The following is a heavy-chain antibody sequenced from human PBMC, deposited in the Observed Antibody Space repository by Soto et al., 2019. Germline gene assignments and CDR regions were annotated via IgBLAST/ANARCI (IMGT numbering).Heavy chain of an antibody. V-gene: IGHV1-2*02. J-gene: IGHJ6*02. CDR2: INPNSGGT. D-gene: IGHD2-21*01. CDR3: ARDLGENVVESEIYYYGMDV. CDR1: GYTFTGYY. Sequence: ASVKVSCKASGYTFTGYYMHWVRQAPGQGLEWMGWINPNSGGTNYAQKFQGRVTMTRDTSISTAYMELSRLRSDDTAVYYCARDLGENVVESEIYYYGMDVWGQGTTVTVSS.